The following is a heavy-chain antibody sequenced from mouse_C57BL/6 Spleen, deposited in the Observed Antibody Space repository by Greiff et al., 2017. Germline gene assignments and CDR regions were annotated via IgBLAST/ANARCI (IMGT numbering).Heavy chain of an antibody. V-gene: IGHV1-47*01. CDR2: FHPYNDDT. CDR3: ARGLYYGSSYWYFDV. D-gene: IGHD1-1*01. CDR1: GYTFTTYP. J-gene: IGHJ1*03. Sequence: VQLVESGAELVKPGASVKMSCKASGYTFTTYPIEWMKQNHGKSLEWIGNFHPYNDDTKYNEKFKGKATLTVEKSSSTVYLELSRLTSDDSAVYYCARGLYYGSSYWYFDVWGTGTTVTVSS.